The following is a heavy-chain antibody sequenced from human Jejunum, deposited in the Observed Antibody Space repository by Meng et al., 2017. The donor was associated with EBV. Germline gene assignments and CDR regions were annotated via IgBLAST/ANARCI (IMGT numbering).Heavy chain of an antibody. V-gene: IGHV4-59*01. D-gene: IGHD6-13*01. CDR3: AREIPAAGKFDS. J-gene: IGHJ4*02. Sequence: QVPLQESGPGLVKPSETLSLTCTVSGGSISGSYWNWIRQSPGKGLEWIGYVYYTGGTNYNPSLRGRVTISVDTSKNQFSLNLISVTAADTAVYFCAREIPAAGKFDSWGQGALVTVSS. CDR1: GGSISGSY. CDR2: VYYTGGT.